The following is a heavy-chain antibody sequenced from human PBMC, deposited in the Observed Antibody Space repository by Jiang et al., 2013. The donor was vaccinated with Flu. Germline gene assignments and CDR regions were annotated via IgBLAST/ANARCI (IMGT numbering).Heavy chain of an antibody. CDR1: GGSVSSGDYY. Sequence: PGLVKPSETLSLTCTVSGGSVSSGDYYWSWIRQPPGKGLEWIGYIYHSGNTNYNPSLKSRVTISLDTSKKRFSLKLRSVTAADTAVYYCARRFGESPNWFDPWGQG. D-gene: IGHD3-10*01. CDR2: IYHSGNT. V-gene: IGHV4-61*08. J-gene: IGHJ5*02. CDR3: ARRFGESPNWFDP.